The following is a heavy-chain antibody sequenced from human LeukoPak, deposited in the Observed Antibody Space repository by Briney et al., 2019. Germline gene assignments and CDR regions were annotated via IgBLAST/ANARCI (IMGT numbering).Heavy chain of an antibody. D-gene: IGHD2-2*01. CDR2: ITTHSSKT. CDR1: GYTFTSYG. J-gene: IGHJ6*03. Sequence: ASVKVSCKASGYTFTSYGISWVRQAPGQGLEWMGWITTHSSKTNYAQKFQGRVTMTTDTSTSTAYMELKSLTSDDTALYYCARDMACSSTSCYFSYYYYYYMDVWGKGTTVTVSS. CDR3: ARDMACSSTSCYFSYYYYYYMDV. V-gene: IGHV1-18*01.